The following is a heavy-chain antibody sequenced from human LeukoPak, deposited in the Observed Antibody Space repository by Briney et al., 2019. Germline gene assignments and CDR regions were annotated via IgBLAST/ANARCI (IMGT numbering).Heavy chain of an antibody. Sequence: SVKVSCKASGGTFSSYAISWVRQAPGQGLEWMGGIIPIFGTANYAQKFQGRVTITTDESTSTAYMELSSLRSEDTAVYYCARQPGGGATFDYWGQGTLVTVSS. CDR2: IIPIFGTA. CDR3: ARQPGGGATFDY. D-gene: IGHD1-26*01. V-gene: IGHV1-69*05. J-gene: IGHJ4*02. CDR1: GGTFSSYA.